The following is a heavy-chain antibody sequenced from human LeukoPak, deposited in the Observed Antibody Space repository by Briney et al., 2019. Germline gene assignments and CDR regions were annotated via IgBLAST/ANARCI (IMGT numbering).Heavy chain of an antibody. V-gene: IGHV4-38-2*02. Sequence: SETLSLTCTVSGYSISSGYYWGWIRQPPGKGLEWIGSIYHSGSTYYNPSLKSRVTISVDTSKNQFSLKLSSVTAADTAVYYCAREDVDFDGQWLHFDYWGQGTLVTVSS. CDR3: AREDVDFDGQWLHFDY. J-gene: IGHJ4*02. CDR1: GYSISSGYY. CDR2: IYHSGST. D-gene: IGHD3-9*01.